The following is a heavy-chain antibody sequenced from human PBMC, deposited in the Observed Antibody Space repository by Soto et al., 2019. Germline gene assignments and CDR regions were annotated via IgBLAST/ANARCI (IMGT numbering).Heavy chain of an antibody. Sequence: PGGSLRLSCAASGFTFSSYAMSWVRQAPGKGLEWVSAISGSGGSTYYADSVKGRFTISRDNSKNTLYLQMNSLRAEDTAVYYCAKEPGSGYSYGPSFDYWGQGTLVTVSS. CDR2: ISGSGGST. J-gene: IGHJ4*02. CDR3: AKEPGSGYSYGPSFDY. D-gene: IGHD5-18*01. V-gene: IGHV3-23*01. CDR1: GFTFSSYA.